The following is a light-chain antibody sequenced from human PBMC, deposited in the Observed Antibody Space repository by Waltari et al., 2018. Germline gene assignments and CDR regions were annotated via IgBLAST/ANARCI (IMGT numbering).Light chain of an antibody. CDR1: QSINTY. V-gene: IGKV1-39*01. CDR3: QQGHSPPFT. CDR2: AAS. J-gene: IGKJ3*01. Sequence: DIQMTQSPSSLSASVGDSVNITCRASQSINTYLNWYQQKPGKAPELLIYAASSLQSGVPSAFSGSGSGTDFTLTISSLQPEDFATYFCQQGHSPPFTFGPGTKVDIK.